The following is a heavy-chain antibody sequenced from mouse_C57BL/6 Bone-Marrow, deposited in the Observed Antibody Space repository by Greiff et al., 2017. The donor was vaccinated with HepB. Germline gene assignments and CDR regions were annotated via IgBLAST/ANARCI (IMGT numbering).Heavy chain of an antibody. Sequence: QVQLKQPGAELVKPGASVKLSCKASGYTFTSYWMHWVKQRPGQGLEWIGMIHPNSGSTNYNEKFKSKATLTVDKSSSTAYMQLSSLTSDDSAVYYCARRGYDGLDYFDYWGQGTTLTVAS. D-gene: IGHD2-2*01. CDR3: ARRGYDGLDYFDY. CDR1: GYTFTSYW. V-gene: IGHV1-64*01. J-gene: IGHJ2*01. CDR2: IHPNSGST.